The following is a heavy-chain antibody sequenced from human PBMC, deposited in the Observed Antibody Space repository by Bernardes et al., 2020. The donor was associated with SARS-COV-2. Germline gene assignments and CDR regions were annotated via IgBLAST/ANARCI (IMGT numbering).Heavy chain of an antibody. J-gene: IGHJ6*02. Sequence: SVKVSCKASGFTFTRSAVQWVRQARGQRLEWIGWIDVGSGKTKYAQKFQDRVTITRDMSTRTAYMELSSLRSEDTAVYYCASCAGDCYLYYYYYGMDVWGQGTTVTVSS. CDR3: ASCAGDCYLYYYYYGMDV. V-gene: IGHV1-58*01. CDR2: IDVGSGKT. CDR1: GFTFTRSA. D-gene: IGHD2-21*01.